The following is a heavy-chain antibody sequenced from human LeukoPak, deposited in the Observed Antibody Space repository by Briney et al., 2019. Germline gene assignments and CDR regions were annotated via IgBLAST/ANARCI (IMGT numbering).Heavy chain of an antibody. CDR1: GFIFRNYA. Sequence: GGSLRLSCAASGFIFRNYAMSWVRQVPGRGLEWVSTISSRGDSTYVADSVKGRFTISRDNSKNSLYLQMNTVRAEDTAVYYCVKGPHPDITVAHTVENWGQGTLVTVSS. V-gene: IGHV3-23*01. CDR2: ISSRGDST. D-gene: IGHD6-19*01. J-gene: IGHJ4*02. CDR3: VKGPHPDITVAHTVEN.